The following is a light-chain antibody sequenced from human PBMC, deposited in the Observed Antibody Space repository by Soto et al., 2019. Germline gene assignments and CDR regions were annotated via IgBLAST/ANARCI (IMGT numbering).Light chain of an antibody. V-gene: IGKV3-11*01. CDR2: DAS. CDR1: QSVSTF. Sequence: VLTQSPGTLSLSPGERATLSCRASQSVSTFLAWYQQKPGQAPRLVIYDASSRATGIPARFSGSGSGTDFTLTISSLEPEDFAVYYCQQRENWPLTFGGGTKVEIK. CDR3: QQRENWPLT. J-gene: IGKJ4*01.